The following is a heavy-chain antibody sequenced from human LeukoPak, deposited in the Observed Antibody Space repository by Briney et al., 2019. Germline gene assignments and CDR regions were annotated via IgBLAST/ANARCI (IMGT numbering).Heavy chain of an antibody. CDR1: GFTFDDYA. J-gene: IGHJ5*02. V-gene: IGHV3-9*01. D-gene: IGHD6-19*01. Sequence: GGSLRLSCAASGFTFDDYAMHWVRQAPGKGLEWVSGISWNSGSIGYADSVKGRFTISRDNAKNSLYLQMNSLRAEDTALYYCAKDVSSGWYANWFGPWGQGTLVTVSS. CDR2: ISWNSGSI. CDR3: AKDVSSGWYANWFGP.